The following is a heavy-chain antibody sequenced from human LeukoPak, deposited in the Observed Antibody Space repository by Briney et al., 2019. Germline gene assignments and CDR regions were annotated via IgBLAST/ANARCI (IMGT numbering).Heavy chain of an antibody. CDR3: ARGGLFGVGPFDY. Sequence: SVKVSCKASGGAFSSYAISWVRQAPGQGLEWMGGIIPIFGTANYAQKFQGRVTITADESTSTAYMELSSLRSEDTAVYYCARGGLFGVGPFDYWGQGTLVTVSS. V-gene: IGHV1-69*13. D-gene: IGHD3-3*01. CDR2: IIPIFGTA. J-gene: IGHJ4*02. CDR1: GGAFSSYA.